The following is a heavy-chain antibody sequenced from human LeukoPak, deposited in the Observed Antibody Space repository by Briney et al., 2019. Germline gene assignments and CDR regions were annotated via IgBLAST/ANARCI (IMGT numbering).Heavy chain of an antibody. J-gene: IGHJ4*02. CDR1: GGSFSGYY. CDR3: ARAGQYIADYFDY. V-gene: IGHV4-34*01. CDR2: INHSGST. D-gene: IGHD1-1*01. Sequence: SETLSLTCAVYGGSFSGYYWNWIRQPPGKGLEWIGEINHSGSTNYNPSLKSRVTISVATSKNQFSLKLNSMTAADTAVYYCARAGQYIADYFDYWGQGTLVTVSS.